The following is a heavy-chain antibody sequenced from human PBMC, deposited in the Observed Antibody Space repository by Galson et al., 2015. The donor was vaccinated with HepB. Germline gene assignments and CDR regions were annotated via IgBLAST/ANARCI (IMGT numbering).Heavy chain of an antibody. CDR3: ARDLMRDGYNGFYFDL. D-gene: IGHD5-24*01. Sequence: TLSLTCTVSGGSISSGDYYWSWIRQPPGKGLEWIGYIYYSGSTYYNPSLKSRVTISVDTSKNQFSLKLSSVTAADTAVYYCARDLMRDGYNGFYFDLWGRGTLVTVSS. CDR2: IYYSGST. J-gene: IGHJ2*01. CDR1: GGSISSGDYY. V-gene: IGHV4-30-4*01.